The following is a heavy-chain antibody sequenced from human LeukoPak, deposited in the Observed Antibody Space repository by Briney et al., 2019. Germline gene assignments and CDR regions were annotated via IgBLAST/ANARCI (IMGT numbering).Heavy chain of an antibody. Sequence: PSETLSLTCTVSGGSISTYYWSWIRQPPGKGLEWIGYIHYSGTTNYNPSLKNRVTISLDTSKNQFSLNLGSVPAADTAVYFCARMGGYSGYATHWGQGTLVTVSS. D-gene: IGHD5-12*01. CDR3: ARMGGYSGYATH. CDR2: IHYSGTT. J-gene: IGHJ4*02. V-gene: IGHV4-59*08. CDR1: GGSISTYY.